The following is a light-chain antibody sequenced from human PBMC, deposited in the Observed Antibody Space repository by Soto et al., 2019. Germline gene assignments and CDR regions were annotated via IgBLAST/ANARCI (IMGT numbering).Light chain of an antibody. J-gene: IGKJ4*01. CDR1: QSVNSN. CDR2: AAS. V-gene: IGKV3-15*01. CDR3: QQYNVWPLT. Sequence: EIVMTQSPVTLSVSPGDRATLSCRASQSVNSNLAWYQQKPGQTPKLLIYAASTRATGIPARFSGSGSGTEFTLTISSLQSEDFAVYYCQQYNVWPLTFGGGTKVEFK.